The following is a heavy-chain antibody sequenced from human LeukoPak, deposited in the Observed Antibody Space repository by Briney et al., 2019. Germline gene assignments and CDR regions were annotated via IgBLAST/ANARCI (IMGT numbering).Heavy chain of an antibody. CDR2: ISAYNGNT. CDR1: GGTFSSYA. Sequence: ASVKVSCKASGGTFSSYAISWVRQARGQGLEWMGWISAYNGNTNYAQKLQGRVTMTTDTSTSTAYMELRSLRSDDTAVYYCARGEVYYDFWSGYLWGQGTLVTVSS. D-gene: IGHD3-3*01. V-gene: IGHV1-18*01. CDR3: ARGEVYYDFWSGYL. J-gene: IGHJ4*02.